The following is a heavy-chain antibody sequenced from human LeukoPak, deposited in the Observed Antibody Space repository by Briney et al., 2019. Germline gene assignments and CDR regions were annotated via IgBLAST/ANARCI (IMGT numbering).Heavy chain of an antibody. CDR1: GFTFSSYV. Sequence: PGRSLRLSCAASGFTFSSYVMHWVHQAPGKGLEWVAVISYDGSNKYYADSVKRRFTISRDNSKNTLYLQMNSLRAEDTAVYYCAKVAGTPFDYWGQGTLVTVSS. CDR3: AKVAGTPFDY. D-gene: IGHD6-19*01. V-gene: IGHV3-30*18. CDR2: ISYDGSNK. J-gene: IGHJ4*02.